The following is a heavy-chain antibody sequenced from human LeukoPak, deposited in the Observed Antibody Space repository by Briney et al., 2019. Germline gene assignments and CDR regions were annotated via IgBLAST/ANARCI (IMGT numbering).Heavy chain of an antibody. CDR2: IKQDGSEK. J-gene: IGHJ4*02. V-gene: IGHV3-7*01. D-gene: IGHD2-2*01. CDR3: ASGSSTSSLFDY. Sequence: TGGSLRLSCAASGFTFSSYWMSWVRQAPGKGLEWVANIKQDGSEKYYVDSVKGRFTISRDNAKNSLYLQMNSLRAEDTVVYYCASGSSTSSLFDYWGQGTLVTVSS. CDR1: GFTFSSYW.